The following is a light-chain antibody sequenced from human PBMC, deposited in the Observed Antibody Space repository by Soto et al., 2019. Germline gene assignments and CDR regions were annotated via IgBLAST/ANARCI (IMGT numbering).Light chain of an antibody. V-gene: IGKV1-39*01. CDR2: DAT. CDR1: QNINSY. CDR3: QQSSSTPFT. J-gene: IGKJ4*01. Sequence: DIQMTQSPSSLSASVGDRVTITCRASQNINSYLNWYQHKPGKAPKFLVYDATSSQSGVPSRFSGSGSGTEFTLTIYSLQPEDFATYYCQQSSSTPFTFGGGTKVDIK.